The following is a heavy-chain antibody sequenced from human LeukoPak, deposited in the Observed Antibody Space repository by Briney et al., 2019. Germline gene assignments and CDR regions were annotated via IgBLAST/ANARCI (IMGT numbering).Heavy chain of an antibody. CDR2: IEQDGGEK. CDR3: ARIFIRNGYSSYFDC. J-gene: IGHJ4*02. CDR1: GFTFSNYW. V-gene: IGHV3-7*01. Sequence: GGSLRLSCAASGFTFSNYWMSWVRQAPGKGLGWVANIEQDGGEKNYVDSVKGRFTISRDNARNSLYLQMNSLRAKDTAVYYCARIFIRNGYSSYFDCWGQGTLVTVSS. D-gene: IGHD5-18*01.